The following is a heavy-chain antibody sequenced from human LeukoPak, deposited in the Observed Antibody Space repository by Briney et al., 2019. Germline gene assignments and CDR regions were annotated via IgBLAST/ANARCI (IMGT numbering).Heavy chain of an antibody. Sequence: GGSLRLSCAASGFTVSSNYMSWVRQAPGKGLEWVSVIYSGGGTYYADSVKGRFTISRDNSKNTLYLQMNSLRAEDTAVYYCARDVPPKYRTNGVCSYWGQGTLVTVSS. CDR1: GFTVSSNY. J-gene: IGHJ4*02. CDR2: IYSGGGT. CDR3: ARDVPPKYRTNGVCSY. D-gene: IGHD2-8*01. V-gene: IGHV3-66*01.